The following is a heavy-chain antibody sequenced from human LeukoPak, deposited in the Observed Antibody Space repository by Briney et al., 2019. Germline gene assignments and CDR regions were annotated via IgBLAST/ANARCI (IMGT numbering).Heavy chain of an antibody. Sequence: GGSLRLSFAASGFPFRDFGMNWVRPTPEKGLEWISHINGGGDSTHYADSVKGRFTISRDNSQNTLYVQMNSLRAEDSALYYCVKGPYYESPALDSWGQGTLVTVSS. D-gene: IGHD3-16*01. CDR3: VKGPYYESPALDS. J-gene: IGHJ4*02. CDR1: GFPFRDFG. V-gene: IGHV3-23*01. CDR2: INGGGDST.